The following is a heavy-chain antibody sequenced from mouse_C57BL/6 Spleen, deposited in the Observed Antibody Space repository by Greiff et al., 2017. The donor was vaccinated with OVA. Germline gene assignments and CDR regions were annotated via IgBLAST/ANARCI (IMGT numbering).Heavy chain of an antibody. CDR3: ARDENGLAY. J-gene: IGHJ3*01. V-gene: IGHV5-4*01. CDR1: GFTFSSYA. Sequence: EVMLVESGGGLVKPGGSLKLSCAASGFTFSSYAMSWVRQTPEKRLEWVATISDGGSYTYYPDNVKGRFTISRDNAKNNLYLQMSHLKSEDTAMYYCARDENGLAYWGQGTLVTVSA. CDR2: ISDGGSYT.